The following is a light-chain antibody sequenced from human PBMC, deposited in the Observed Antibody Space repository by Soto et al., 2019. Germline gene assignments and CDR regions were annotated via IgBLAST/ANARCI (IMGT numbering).Light chain of an antibody. CDR2: NTN. Sequence: QAVVTQEPSFSVSPGRTVTLTCGWSSDAVSASHFPSWYQQTPGQAPHTIIYNTNTRSSGVPDRFSGSILGNTAALTIAGAHADDETDYYCVLYMSSGISVFGGGTKLTVL. V-gene: IGLV8-61*01. CDR3: VLYMSSGISV. CDR1: SDAVSASHF. J-gene: IGLJ2*01.